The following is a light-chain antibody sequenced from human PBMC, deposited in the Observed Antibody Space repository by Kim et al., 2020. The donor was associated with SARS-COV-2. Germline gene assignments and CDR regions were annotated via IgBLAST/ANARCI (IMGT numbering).Light chain of an antibody. J-gene: IGKJ1*01. Sequence: VSPGERATLSCRASESVSSNLAWYQQRPGQAPRLLMFAASTRAAGIPARFSGSGSGTEFTLTISSLQSEDLAVYYCHQYHNWPRTFGQGTKVEIK. CDR3: HQYHNWPRT. V-gene: IGKV3-15*01. CDR2: AAS. CDR1: ESVSSN.